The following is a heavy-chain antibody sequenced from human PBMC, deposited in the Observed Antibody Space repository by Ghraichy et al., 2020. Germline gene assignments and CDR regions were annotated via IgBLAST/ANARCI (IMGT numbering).Heavy chain of an antibody. CDR3: ARRLCSSTSCYTDNWFDP. CDR2: IIPIFGTA. Sequence: SVKVSCKASGGTFSSYAISWVRQAPGQGLEWMGGIIPIFGTANYAQKFQGRVTITADESTSTAYMELSSLRSEDTAVYYCARRLCSSTSCYTDNWFDPWGQGTLVTVSS. CDR1: GGTFSSYA. V-gene: IGHV1-69*13. J-gene: IGHJ5*02. D-gene: IGHD2-2*02.